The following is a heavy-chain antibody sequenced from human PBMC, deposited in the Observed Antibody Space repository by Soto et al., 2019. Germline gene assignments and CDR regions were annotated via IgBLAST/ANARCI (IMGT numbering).Heavy chain of an antibody. V-gene: IGHV2-5*01. J-gene: IGHJ4*02. CDR2: IYYNDDR. CDR3: AHSDGGYEIIYFDF. CDR1: GFSFTTAGVA. Sequence: SGPTLVNPTQTLTLTCTFSGFSFTTAGVAVGWIRQTPGGALEWLTLIYYNDDRRFSPSLKTRLTITGDTSKNPVVLSLTNVDPGDTATYFCAHSDGGYEIIYFDFWGQGIPVTVSS. D-gene: IGHD5-12*01.